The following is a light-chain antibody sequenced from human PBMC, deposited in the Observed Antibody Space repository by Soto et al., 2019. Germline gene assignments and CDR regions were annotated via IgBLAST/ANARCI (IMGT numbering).Light chain of an antibody. Sequence: QSLVTEPPSASSSPGQSVTISCTGTSSDVGGYNYVSWYQQHPGKAPKLMIYGVSKRPSGVPDRFSGSKSGNTASLTVSGLQAEDEADYYCSSYAGSNNFVFGTGTKVTVL. J-gene: IGLJ1*01. CDR2: GVS. V-gene: IGLV2-8*01. CDR1: SSDVGGYNY. CDR3: SSYAGSNNFV.